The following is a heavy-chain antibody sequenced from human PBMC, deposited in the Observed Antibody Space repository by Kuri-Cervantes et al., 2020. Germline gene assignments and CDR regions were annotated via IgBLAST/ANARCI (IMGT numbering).Heavy chain of an antibody. V-gene: IGHV3-69-1*01. Sequence: ETLSLTCAASGFTFSDYYMNWVRQAPGKGLEWVSSISSSSTIYYADSVRGRFTISRDNAKNSLYLQMNSLRAEDTAVYYCAREGTRYCSSTSCYAGGVHFDYWDQGTLVTVSS. CDR2: ISSSSTI. J-gene: IGHJ4*02. CDR3: AREGTRYCSSTSCYAGGVHFDY. CDR1: GFTFSDYY. D-gene: IGHD2-2*01.